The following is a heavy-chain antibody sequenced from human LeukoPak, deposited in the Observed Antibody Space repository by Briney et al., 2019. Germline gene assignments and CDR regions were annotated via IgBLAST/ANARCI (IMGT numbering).Heavy chain of an antibody. V-gene: IGHV3-48*04. Sequence: PGGSLRLSCAASGFTFSSYSMNWVRQAPGKGLEWVSYISSSSSTIYYADSVKGRFTISRDNAKNSLYLQMNSLRAEDTAVYYCARDPQFDAAMGASWGQGTLVTVSS. J-gene: IGHJ4*02. CDR3: ARDPQFDAAMGAS. CDR1: GFTFSSYS. D-gene: IGHD5-18*01. CDR2: ISSSSSTI.